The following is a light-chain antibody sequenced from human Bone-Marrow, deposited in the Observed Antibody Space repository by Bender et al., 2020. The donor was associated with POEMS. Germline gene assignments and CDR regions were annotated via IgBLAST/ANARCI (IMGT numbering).Light chain of an antibody. CDR2: QVS. J-gene: IGLJ1*01. Sequence: QSDLTQPASVSGSPGQSITISCTGARSDLGDYNYVSWFQQHPGKAPKLIIYQVSFRPSGISDRFSGSKSGNTASLTISGLQAEDEADYYCSSYSSTTVDYVFGGGTTVTVL. CDR1: RSDLGDYNY. CDR3: SSYSSTTVDYV. V-gene: IGLV2-14*01.